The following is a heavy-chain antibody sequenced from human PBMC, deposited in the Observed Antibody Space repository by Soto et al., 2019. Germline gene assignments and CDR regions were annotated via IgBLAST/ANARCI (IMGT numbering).Heavy chain of an antibody. Sequence: QVQLVQSGAEVRKPGASVKVSCKASGYSFTDYFVHWVRQAPGQGPEWMGIINPDGGTTGYAQKLQGRVTLTSDTSTNTLYMELRSLTSDDTAVYYCASLIGVDVLRDYWGQGTRVTVSS. V-gene: IGHV1-46*04. CDR2: INPDGGTT. J-gene: IGHJ4*02. CDR3: ASLIGVDVLRDY. CDR1: GYSFTDYF. D-gene: IGHD3-3*01.